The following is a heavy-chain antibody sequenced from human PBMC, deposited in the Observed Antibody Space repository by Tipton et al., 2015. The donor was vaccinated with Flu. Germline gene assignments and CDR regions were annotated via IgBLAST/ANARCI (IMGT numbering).Heavy chain of an antibody. D-gene: IGHD2-2*01. CDR3: ARDVAVIPAAIRD. Sequence: TLSLTCTVSSGSVSSGYYYWSWIRQPPGRALEWIGYIYYSGTTNYNPSLKSRVTISVGSSKTQLSLKLSSVTAADTAVYYCARDVAVIPAAIRDWGQGTLVTVSS. CDR1: SGSVSSGYYY. J-gene: IGHJ4*02. CDR2: IYYSGTT. V-gene: IGHV4-61*01.